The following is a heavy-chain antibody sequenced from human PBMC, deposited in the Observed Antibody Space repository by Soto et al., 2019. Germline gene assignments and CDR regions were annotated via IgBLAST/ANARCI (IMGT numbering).Heavy chain of an antibody. V-gene: IGHV1-69*01. CDR3: ARDQYDYVWGSYRAKLDY. CDR1: GGTFSSYA. J-gene: IGHJ4*02. CDR2: IIPIFGTA. Sequence: QVQLVQSGAEVKKPGSSVKVSCKASGGTFSSYAISWVRQAPGQGLEWMGGIIPIFGTANYAQKFQGRVTITADDYTSTAYMELSSLRSEDTAVYYCARDQYDYVWGSYRAKLDYWGQGTLVTVSS. D-gene: IGHD3-16*02.